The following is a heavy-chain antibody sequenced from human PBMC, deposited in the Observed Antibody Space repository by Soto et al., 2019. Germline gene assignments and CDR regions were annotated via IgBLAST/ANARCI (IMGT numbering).Heavy chain of an antibody. CDR1: GGSISSYY. V-gene: IGHV4-59*01. J-gene: IGHJ4*02. CDR2: IYYSGST. CDR3: ARERRDFWSGYQDY. Sequence: QVQLQESGPGLVKPSETLSLTCTVSGGSISSYYWSWIRQPPGKGLEWIGYIYYSGSTNYNPSLKSRVTISVDTSKNQFSLKLSSVTAADTAVYYCARERRDFWSGYQDYWGPGTLVTVSS. D-gene: IGHD3-3*01.